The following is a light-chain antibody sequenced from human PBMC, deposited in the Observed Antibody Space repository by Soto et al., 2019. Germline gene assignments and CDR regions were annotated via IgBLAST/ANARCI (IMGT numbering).Light chain of an antibody. J-gene: IGLJ2*01. CDR1: SGFIASSY. Sequence: NFMLTQPHSVSESPGKTVTISCTRSSGFIASSYVQWYQQRPGSAPTTVIFEDNQRPSGVPDRFSGSIDSSSNSASLTISGLKTEDEADYYCQSYDSNSVVFGGGTQLTVL. V-gene: IGLV6-57*03. CDR2: EDN. CDR3: QSYDSNSVV.